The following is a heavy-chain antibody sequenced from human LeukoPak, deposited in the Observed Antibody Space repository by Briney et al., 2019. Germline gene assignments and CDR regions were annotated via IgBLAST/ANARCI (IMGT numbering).Heavy chain of an antibody. CDR2: INPNSGGT. CDR1: GYTFTGYY. CDR3: ARGSMIGYYYYYYMDV. J-gene: IGHJ6*03. V-gene: IGHV1-2*02. D-gene: IGHD3-22*01. Sequence: ASVKVSCKASGYTFTGYYMHWVRQAPGQGLEWMGWINPNSGGTNYAQKFQGRVTMTRDTSISTAYMELSRLRSDDTAVYYCARGSMIGYYYYYYMDVWGKGTTVTVSS.